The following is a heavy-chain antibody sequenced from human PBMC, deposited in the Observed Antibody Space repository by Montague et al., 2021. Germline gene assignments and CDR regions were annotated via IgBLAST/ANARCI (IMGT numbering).Heavy chain of an antibody. CDR1: GGSFNAYY. D-gene: IGHD3-10*01. Sequence: SETLSLTCAVYGGSFNAYYWSWIRQSPGKGLEWIGEIHHRGSIYYDPTTDYNPSLQSRVTIAVDASKNQFSLRLRSVTAADTAVYYCARHPVGFESYYNGLDVWGRGTPVIVSS. CDR3: ARHPVGFESYYNGLDV. CDR2: IHHRGSIYYDPTT. V-gene: IGHV4-34*01. J-gene: IGHJ6*02.